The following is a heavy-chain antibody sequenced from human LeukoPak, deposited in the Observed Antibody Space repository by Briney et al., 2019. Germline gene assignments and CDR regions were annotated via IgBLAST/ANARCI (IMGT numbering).Heavy chain of an antibody. CDR3: ARDAYYYGSGSYHFDY. J-gene: IGHJ4*02. CDR2: IIPIFGTA. D-gene: IGHD3-10*01. CDR1: GGTFSSYA. Sequence: ASLKVSCKASGGTFSSYAISWVRQAPGQGLEWMGGIIPIFGTANYAQKFQGRVTITADESTSTAYMELSSVRSEDTAVYFCARDAYYYGSGSYHFDYWGQGTLVTVSS. V-gene: IGHV1-69*13.